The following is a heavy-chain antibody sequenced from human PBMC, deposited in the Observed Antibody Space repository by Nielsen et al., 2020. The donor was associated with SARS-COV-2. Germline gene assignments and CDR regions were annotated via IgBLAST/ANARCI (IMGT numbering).Heavy chain of an antibody. CDR1: GGSISSGGYY. CDR2: IYYSGST. CDR3: ARTGIAVAGIDFDY. V-gene: IGHV4-31*03. D-gene: IGHD6-19*01. J-gene: IGHJ4*02. Sequence: SETLSLTCTVSGGSISSGGYYWSWIRQHPGKGLEWIGYIYYSGSTYYNPSLKSRVTISVDTSKNQFSLKLSSVTAADTAVYYCARTGIAVAGIDFDYWGQGTLVTVSS.